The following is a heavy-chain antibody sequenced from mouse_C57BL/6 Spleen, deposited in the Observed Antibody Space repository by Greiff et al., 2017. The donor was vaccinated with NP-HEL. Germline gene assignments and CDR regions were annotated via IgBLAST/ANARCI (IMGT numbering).Heavy chain of an antibody. V-gene: IGHV5-17*01. CDR3: ARHYYGSSYDYFDY. J-gene: IGHJ2*01. CDR2: ISSGSSTI. CDR1: GFTFSDYG. Sequence: EVKLMESGGGLVKPGGSLKLSCAASGFTFSDYGMHWVRQAPEKGLEWVAYISSGSSTIYYADTVKGRFTISRDNAKNTLFLQMTSLRSEDTAMYYCARHYYGSSYDYFDYWGQGTTLTVSS. D-gene: IGHD1-1*01.